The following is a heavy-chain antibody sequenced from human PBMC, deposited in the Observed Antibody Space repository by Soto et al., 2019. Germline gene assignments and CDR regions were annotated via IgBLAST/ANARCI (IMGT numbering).Heavy chain of an antibody. CDR1: GYIFVNYG. Sequence: QVTLVQSGDEVKKPGASVKISCKASGYIFVNYGIAWVRQAPGQGLEWMGWISPYTGNTHSATKVQGSLTMTTDTSTSTSYMDLGSLTSDDTAVYYCVMVDNYVTPTPQDVWGQGTTVTVSS. V-gene: IGHV1-18*01. CDR3: VMVDNYVTPTPQDV. J-gene: IGHJ6*02. D-gene: IGHD3-16*01. CDR2: ISPYTGNT.